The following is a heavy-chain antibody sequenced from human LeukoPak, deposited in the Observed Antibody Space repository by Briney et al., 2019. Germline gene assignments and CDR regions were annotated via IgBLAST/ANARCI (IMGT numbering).Heavy chain of an antibody. CDR3: ARDAIAAAGAGA. J-gene: IGHJ4*02. D-gene: IGHD6-13*01. V-gene: IGHV1-2*02. Sequence: ASVKVSCKASGYTFTDYSMHWVRQAPGQGLEWMGWINPNSGDTDYAQKFQGRVTMTRDTSINTAYLEVSRLTSDDTAVYFCARDAIAAAGAGAWGQGTLVTVSS. CDR1: GYTFTDYS. CDR2: INPNSGDT.